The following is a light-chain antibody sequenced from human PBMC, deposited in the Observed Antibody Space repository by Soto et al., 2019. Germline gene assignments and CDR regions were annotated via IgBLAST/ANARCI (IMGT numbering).Light chain of an antibody. Sequence: EIVLAQSPATVSLSPGERATLSCRASQSVSNNYLAWYQQKPGQAPRLLIYGASNRATGIPDRFSGSGSGPDFTLTLSRLEPEDFAVYYCQQYGSSGTFGQGTKVDIK. J-gene: IGKJ1*01. CDR2: GAS. CDR3: QQYGSSGT. CDR1: QSVSNNY. V-gene: IGKV3-20*01.